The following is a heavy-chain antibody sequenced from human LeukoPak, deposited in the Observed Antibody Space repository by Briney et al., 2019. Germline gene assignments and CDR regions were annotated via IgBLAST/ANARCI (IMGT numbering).Heavy chain of an antibody. CDR2: IYHSGST. CDR1: GGSISSSNW. J-gene: IGHJ4*02. V-gene: IGHV4-4*02. CDR3: ARQITSPGTWGWDVIDY. Sequence: PSETLSLTCAVSGGSISSSNWWSWVRQPPGKGLEWIGEIYHSGSTNYNPSLKSRVTISVDKSKNQFSLKLSSVTAADTAVYYCARQITSPGTWGWDVIDYWGQGTLVTVSS. D-gene: IGHD6-13*01.